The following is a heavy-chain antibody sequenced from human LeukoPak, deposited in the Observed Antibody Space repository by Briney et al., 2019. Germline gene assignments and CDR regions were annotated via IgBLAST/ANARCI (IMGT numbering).Heavy chain of an antibody. Sequence: ASVKVSCKPSGYTFTSYGISWVRQAPGQGLEWMGWISTYNGNANYAQKLQGRVTMTTDTSTSTAYMELRSLTSDDTAMYYCARMPLAVAGFGDSWGQGTLVTVSS. D-gene: IGHD6-19*01. V-gene: IGHV1-18*01. CDR3: ARMPLAVAGFGDS. CDR1: GYTFTSYG. J-gene: IGHJ4*02. CDR2: ISTYNGNA.